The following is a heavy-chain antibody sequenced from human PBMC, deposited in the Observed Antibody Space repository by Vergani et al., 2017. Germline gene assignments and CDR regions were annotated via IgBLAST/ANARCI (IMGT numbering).Heavy chain of an antibody. D-gene: IGHD4-17*01. CDR2: INPIDSKI. Sequence: EVLLVQSGAEVKKPGESLKISCKYSESSFISNEIAWVRQMSGKGLQWMGNINPIDSKIAYSPSFQGQAIMSLDKSITTAYLQWRSLTASDTAIYYCTRHVPDGDGACLHFDHWGQGTQVTVSS. CDR3: TRHVPDGDGACLHFDH. CDR1: ESSFISNE. J-gene: IGHJ4*02. V-gene: IGHV5-51*01.